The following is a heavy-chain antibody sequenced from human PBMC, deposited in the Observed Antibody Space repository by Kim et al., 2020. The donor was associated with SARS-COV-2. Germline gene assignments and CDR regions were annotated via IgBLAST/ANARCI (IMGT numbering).Heavy chain of an antibody. CDR3: ARDTWSRLRGLTYSYYGMDV. V-gene: IGHV3-30-3*01. CDR1: GFTFSSYS. D-gene: IGHD3-10*01. J-gene: IGHJ6*02. CDR2: ISYDGSNK. Sequence: GGSLRLSCAASGFTFSSYSIHWVRQAPGKGLEWVAVISYDGSNKNYADSVKSRFTISRDNSKNTLYLQMNSLRAEDTALYYCARDTWSRLRGLTYSYYGMDVWGQGTTVTVSS.